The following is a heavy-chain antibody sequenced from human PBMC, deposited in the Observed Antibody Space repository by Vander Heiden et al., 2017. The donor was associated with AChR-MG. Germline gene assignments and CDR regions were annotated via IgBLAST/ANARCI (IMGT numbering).Heavy chain of an antibody. CDR3: ARELDLDV. V-gene: IGHV4-30-4*01. D-gene: IGHD1-1*01. CDR1: GGSISSCDYY. J-gene: IGHJ6*02. CDR2: IYYRGST. Sequence: QVQLQESGPGLVKPSQTLSLPCTVSGGSISSCDYYWSWIRQPPGKGLEWIGYIYYRGSTDYNPSLKSRVTISVDTSKNQFSMKLSSVTAADTAVYYCARELDLDVWGQGTTVTVSS.